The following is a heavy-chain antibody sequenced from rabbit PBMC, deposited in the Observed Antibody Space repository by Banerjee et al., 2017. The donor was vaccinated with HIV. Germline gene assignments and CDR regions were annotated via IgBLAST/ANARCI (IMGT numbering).Heavy chain of an antibody. Sequence: QEQLVESGGGLVKPGASLTLTCKASGFDFSSGYDMCWVRQAPGKGLEWIACIGTGFGDTYNANWAKGRFTNAKTSSTTVTLQVTSMTAADTATYFCARDTGTSFSTYGMDLWGP. J-gene: IGHJ6*01. V-gene: IGHV1S45*01. D-gene: IGHD8-1*01. CDR2: IGTGFGDT. CDR3: ARDTGTSFSTYGMDL. CDR1: GFDFSSGYD.